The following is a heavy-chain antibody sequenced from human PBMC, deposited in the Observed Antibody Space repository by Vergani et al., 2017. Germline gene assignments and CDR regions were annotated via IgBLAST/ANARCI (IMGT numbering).Heavy chain of an antibody. D-gene: IGHD6-6*01. V-gene: IGHV3-23*01. CDR3: AKRVEYSSSSAYFDY. J-gene: IGHJ4*02. Sequence: EVQLLESGGGLVQPGGSLRLSCAASGFTFNNFGMNWVRQAPGRGLEWVSSVIDTGGGTYYADAGKGRFPLARDNAKNTVYLQMNSLRAEDTAVYYCAKRVEYSSSSAYFDYWGQGTLVSVSS. CDR2: VIDTGGGT. CDR1: GFTFNNFG.